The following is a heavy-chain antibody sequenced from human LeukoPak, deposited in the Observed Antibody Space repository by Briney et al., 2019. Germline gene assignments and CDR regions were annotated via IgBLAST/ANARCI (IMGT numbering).Heavy chain of an antibody. CDR2: IKQDESEK. Sequence: PGGSLRLSCAASRFTFSSYWMSWVRQAPGKGLEWVASIKQDESEKYYVDSVKGRFTISRDNAKNSLYLQMSSLRAEDTAVYYCARGSGDLDYWGQGTLVTVSS. J-gene: IGHJ4*02. D-gene: IGHD3-3*01. CDR1: RFTFSSYW. CDR3: ARGSGDLDY. V-gene: IGHV3-7*01.